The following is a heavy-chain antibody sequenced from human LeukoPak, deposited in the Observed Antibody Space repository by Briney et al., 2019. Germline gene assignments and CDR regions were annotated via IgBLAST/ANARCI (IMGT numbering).Heavy chain of an antibody. Sequence: GGSLRLSCGASGFTFSNYYMSWVRQAPGKGLEWVSAISGSGGTTYYADSVKGRFTISRDNSKNTLFLQMNSLRAEDTAVYYCAKAIPDAFDIWGQGTMVTVSS. CDR3: AKAIPDAFDI. CDR2: ISGSGGTT. J-gene: IGHJ3*02. V-gene: IGHV3-23*01. CDR1: GFTFSNYY.